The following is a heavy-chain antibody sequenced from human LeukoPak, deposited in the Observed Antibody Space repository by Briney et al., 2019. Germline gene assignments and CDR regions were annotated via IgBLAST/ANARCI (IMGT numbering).Heavy chain of an antibody. CDR2: INRSGST. V-gene: IGHV4-34*01. Sequence: SETLSLTCAVYGGSFSGYYWSWIRQPPGKGLEWIGEINRSGSTNYNPSLKSRVTISVDTSKNQFSLKQSSVTAADTAVYYCARGRRTYYYGSGSYYHAFDIWGQGTMVTVSS. CDR3: ARGRRTYYYGSGSYYHAFDI. D-gene: IGHD3-10*01. CDR1: GGSFSGYY. J-gene: IGHJ3*02.